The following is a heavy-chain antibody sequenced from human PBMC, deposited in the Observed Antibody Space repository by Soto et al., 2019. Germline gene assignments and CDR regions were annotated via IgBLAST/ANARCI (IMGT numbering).Heavy chain of an antibody. CDR2: ISGSGGST. D-gene: IGHD4-17*01. J-gene: IGHJ3*02. CDR3: AKGSWDYGGHPPDDAFDI. CDR1: GFTFSSYA. Sequence: EVQLLESGGGLVQPGGSLRLSCAASGFTFSSYAMSWVRQAPGKGLEWVSAISGSGGSTYYADSVKGRFTISRDNSKNTLYLQMNSLRAEDTAVYYCAKGSWDYGGHPPDDAFDIWGQGTMVTVSS. V-gene: IGHV3-23*01.